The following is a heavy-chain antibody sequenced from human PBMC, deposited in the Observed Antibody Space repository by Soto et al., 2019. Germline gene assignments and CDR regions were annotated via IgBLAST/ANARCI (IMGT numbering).Heavy chain of an antibody. CDR2: IYYSGST. CDR1: GGSISSYY. D-gene: IGHD2-21*02. J-gene: IGHJ5*02. V-gene: IGHV4-59*01. CDR3: ARDHCGGDCYGLWFDP. Sequence: SQTLSLTCTVSGGSISSYYWSWIRQPPGKGLEWIGYIYYSGSTNYNPSLKSRVTISVDTSKNQFSLKLSSVTAADTAVYYCARDHCGGDCYGLWFDPWGQGTLVTVSA.